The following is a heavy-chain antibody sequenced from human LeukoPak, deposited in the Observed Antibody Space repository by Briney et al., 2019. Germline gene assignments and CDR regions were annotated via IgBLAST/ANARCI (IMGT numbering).Heavy chain of an antibody. CDR1: GYTFSDYF. CDR2: INPNSGGT. V-gene: IGHV1-2*02. Sequence: ASAKVSCKASGYTFSDYFMHWVRQAPGQGLEWMGWINPNSGGTNYAQKFQGRVTMTRDTSISTAYMELSRLRSDDTAVYYCARVATYCGGDCYSRADYWGQGTLVTVSS. D-gene: IGHD2-21*02. CDR3: ARVATYCGGDCYSRADY. J-gene: IGHJ4*02.